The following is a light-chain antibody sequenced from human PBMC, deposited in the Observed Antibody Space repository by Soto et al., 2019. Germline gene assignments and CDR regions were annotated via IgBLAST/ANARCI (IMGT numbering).Light chain of an antibody. V-gene: IGLV2-14*03. CDR3: SSFRSSSTSYV. J-gene: IGLJ1*01. CDR2: DVS. CDR1: SSDIGDSNY. Sequence: VLTQPASVSGSPGQSITISCTGTSSDIGDSNYVSWYQQHPGKAPKLVIYDVSNRPSGVSNRFSGSKSANTASLTISGLQAEDEADYYCSSFRSSSTSYVFGTGTKVTV.